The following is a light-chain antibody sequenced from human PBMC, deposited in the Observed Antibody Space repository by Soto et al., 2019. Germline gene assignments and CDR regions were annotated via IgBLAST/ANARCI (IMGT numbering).Light chain of an antibody. Sequence: EIVLTQSPGTLSLSPGERATLSCRASQSVSSSYLAWYQQKPGQAPRLLIYGASSRATGIPDRFSGSGSGTDFTLTISRLEPEDFAVYYCQQYGSSHTFGQGPKLEIK. V-gene: IGKV3-20*01. CDR2: GAS. J-gene: IGKJ2*01. CDR3: QQYGSSHT. CDR1: QSVSSSY.